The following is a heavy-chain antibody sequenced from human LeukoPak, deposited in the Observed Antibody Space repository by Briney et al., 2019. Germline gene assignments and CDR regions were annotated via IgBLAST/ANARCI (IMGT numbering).Heavy chain of an antibody. J-gene: IGHJ3*02. CDR2: ISHDGSNK. D-gene: IGHD3-10*01. V-gene: IGHV3-30*18. Sequence: GGSLRLSCATSGFTFSSYSMHWVRQAPGKGLEWVAVISHDGSNKYYADSVKGRFTISRDNSKNTLYLQMNSLRAEDTAVYYCAKVPGSGSYRDAFDMWGQGTMVTASS. CDR3: AKVPGSGSYRDAFDM. CDR1: GFTFSSYS.